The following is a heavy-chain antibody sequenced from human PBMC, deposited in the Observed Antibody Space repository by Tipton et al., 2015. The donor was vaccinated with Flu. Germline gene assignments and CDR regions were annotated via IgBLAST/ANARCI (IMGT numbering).Heavy chain of an antibody. CDR2: ISSSGSTI. D-gene: IGHD1-26*01. CDR1: GFTFSDYY. V-gene: IGHV3-11*01. Sequence: PLRLSCAASGFTFSDYYMSWIRQAPGKGLEWVSYISSSGSTIYYADSVKGRFTISRDNAKNSLYLQMNSLRAEDTAVYYCASRAGTLSNFDYWGQGTLVTVSS. J-gene: IGHJ4*02. CDR3: ASRAGTLSNFDY.